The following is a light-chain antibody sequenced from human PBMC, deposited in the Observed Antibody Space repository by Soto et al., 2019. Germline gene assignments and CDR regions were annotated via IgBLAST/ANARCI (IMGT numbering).Light chain of an antibody. V-gene: IGKV3-20*01. CDR3: QQYGSSPTWT. Sequence: EIVLTQSPGTLSLSPGERATLSCRASQSVSSTYLAWYQQKPGQAPRLLIYGASTRATGIPARFSGSGSGTDFTLIISRLEPEDSAVYYCQQYGSSPTWTFGQGTKVDIK. CDR2: GAS. CDR1: QSVSSTY. J-gene: IGKJ1*01.